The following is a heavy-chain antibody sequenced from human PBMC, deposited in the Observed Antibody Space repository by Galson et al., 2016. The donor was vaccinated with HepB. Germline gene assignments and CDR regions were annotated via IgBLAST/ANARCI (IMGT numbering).Heavy chain of an antibody. D-gene: IGHD3-10*01. CDR3: TSGPGYGQRT. V-gene: IGHV3-15*01. CDR2: IKSKTDGETT. Sequence: SLRLSCAASGFFLKDDWMTWVRQAPGKGLEWVGRIKSKTDGETTDYAAPAKGRFTISRDDSKNTVYLQMTSLKTEDTACYYGTSGPGYGQRTRGEGTQVAVSS. J-gene: IGHJ4*02. CDR1: GFFLKDDW.